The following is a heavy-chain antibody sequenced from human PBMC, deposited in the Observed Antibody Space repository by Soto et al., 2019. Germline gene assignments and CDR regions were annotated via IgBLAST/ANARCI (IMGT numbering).Heavy chain of an antibody. J-gene: IGHJ6*03. V-gene: IGHV3-23*01. D-gene: IGHD3-9*01. CDR1: GFTFNNYA. CDR2: ISGDGGST. Sequence: WGSLRLSCAASGFTFNNYAMSWVRQAPGKGLEWVSSISGDGGSTYYADSVKGRFTISRDNSKNTLYLQMNSLRAEDTAVYYCAKGDYDILTGYYSYYYYYMDVWGKGTTVTVSS. CDR3: AKGDYDILTGYYSYYYYYMDV.